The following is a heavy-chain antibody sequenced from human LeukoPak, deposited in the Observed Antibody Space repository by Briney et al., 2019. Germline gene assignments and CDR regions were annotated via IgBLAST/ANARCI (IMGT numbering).Heavy chain of an antibody. D-gene: IGHD3-10*01. CDR2: ISASGDHT. Sequence: GGSLRLSCAASGFTFSNYGMNWVRQAPGKGLEWVSAISASGDHTYSADSVKGRFTISRDNSKNTLYMQMDSLRAEDTAVYYCAKEFGKRLPADYWGQGTLVTVSS. J-gene: IGHJ4*02. CDR1: GFTFSNYG. V-gene: IGHV3-23*01. CDR3: AKEFGKRLPADY.